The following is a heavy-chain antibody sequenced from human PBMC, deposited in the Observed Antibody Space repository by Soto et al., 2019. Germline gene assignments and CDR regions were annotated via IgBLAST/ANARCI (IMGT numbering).Heavy chain of an antibody. Sequence: QLQLQESGSGLVKPSQTLSLTCAVSGGSISSGGYSWSWIRQPPGKGLEWIGYIYHSGSTYYNPSLKSRVTISVDTSKNQLSPKLSSVTAADTAVYSCARAIGWFGELLGGYYFDYWGQGTLVTVSS. J-gene: IGHJ4*02. CDR3: ARAIGWFGELLGGYYFDY. CDR1: GGSISSGGYS. D-gene: IGHD3-10*01. V-gene: IGHV4-30-2*01. CDR2: IYHSGST.